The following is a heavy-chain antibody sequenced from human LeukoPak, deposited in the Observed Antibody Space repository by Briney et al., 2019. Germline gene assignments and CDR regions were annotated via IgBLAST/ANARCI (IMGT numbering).Heavy chain of an antibody. CDR2: ISSGSTYI. D-gene: IGHD1-26*01. J-gene: IGHJ4*02. CDR3: ARDLSGTYAFDY. Sequence: GGSLRLSCVASGFTFSSFSMNWVRQAPGKGLEWVSSISSGSTYIYYADSVKGRFTISRDNAKNSLYLQMNSLRAEDTAVYYCARDLSGTYAFDYWGQGTLVTVSS. V-gene: IGHV3-21*01. CDR1: GFTFSSFS.